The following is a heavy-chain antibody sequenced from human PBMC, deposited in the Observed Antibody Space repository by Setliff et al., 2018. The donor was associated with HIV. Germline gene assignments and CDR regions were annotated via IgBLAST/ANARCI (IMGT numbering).Heavy chain of an antibody. J-gene: IGHJ5*02. CDR2: ISAYNGNT. D-gene: IGHD6-19*01. Sequence: ASVKVSCKASGYTFTNYGINWVRQAPGQGLEWMGWISAYNGNTNYAQKLQGRVTMTTDTSTSTAYMELRSLRSDDTAVYYCARDFVEGIAVTDWFDPWGQGTLVTVSS. CDR3: ARDFVEGIAVTDWFDP. V-gene: IGHV1-18*01. CDR1: GYTFTNYG.